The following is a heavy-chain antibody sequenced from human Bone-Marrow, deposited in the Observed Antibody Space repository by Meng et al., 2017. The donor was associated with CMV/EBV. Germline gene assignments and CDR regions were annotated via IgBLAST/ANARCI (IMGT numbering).Heavy chain of an antibody. V-gene: IGHV4-61*01. CDR1: GVSVNSDYNY. CDR3: VRELRYSRGWSRFDP. CDR2: FHYSGSS. J-gene: IGHJ5*02. D-gene: IGHD6-19*01. Sequence: QVQLQQSGPGLVKPSETLSLTCTVSGVSVNSDYNYWSWIRQPPGKGLEWIGFFHYSGSSTYNPSLRSRVTISGDTSNNQFFLRLSSVTAADTAVYYCVRELRYSRGWSRFDPWGPGTLVTVSS.